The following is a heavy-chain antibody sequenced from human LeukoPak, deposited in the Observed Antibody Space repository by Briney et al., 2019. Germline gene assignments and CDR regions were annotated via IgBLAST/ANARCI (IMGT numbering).Heavy chain of an antibody. J-gene: IGHJ4*02. CDR3: ARDRYALGY. V-gene: IGHV4-59*01. Sequence: PSETLSLTCTVSGGSISPYYWSWIRQPPGKGLEWIGYIYYSGSTNYNPSLKSRVTISADTSKNQFSLKLSSETAADTAVYYCARDRYALGYWGQGTLVTVSS. CDR2: IYYSGST. D-gene: IGHD5-18*01. CDR1: GGSISPYY.